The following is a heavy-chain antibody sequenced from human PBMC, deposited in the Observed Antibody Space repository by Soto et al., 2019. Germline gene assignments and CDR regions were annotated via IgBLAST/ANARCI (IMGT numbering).Heavy chain of an antibody. CDR2: IYYSGST. J-gene: IGHJ6*02. D-gene: IGHD4-4*01. V-gene: IGHV4-59*01. CDR3: ARAVTTSYGMDV. Sequence: SETLSLTCTVSGGSISSYYWSWIRQPPGKGLEWIGYIYYSGSTNYNPSLKSRVTISVDTSKNQFSLKLSSVTAADTAVYYCARAVTTSYGMDVWGQGTTVTVSS. CDR1: GGSISSYY.